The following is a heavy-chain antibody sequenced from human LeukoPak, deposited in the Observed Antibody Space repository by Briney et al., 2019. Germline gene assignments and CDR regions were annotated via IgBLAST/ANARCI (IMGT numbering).Heavy chain of an antibody. V-gene: IGHV1-2*02. CDR1: WYTFTRHH. D-gene: IGHD6-6*01. J-gene: IGHJ6*02. Sequence: EAPIKGSFQASWYTFTRHHIHSGRQGPRQRAEWEGRINPNSGGTNYAQKFQGRVTMTRDTSISTAYMELSRLRSDDTAVYYCARKMSSSYYYGMDVWGQGTTVTVSS. CDR2: INPNSGGT. CDR3: ARKMSSSYYYGMDV.